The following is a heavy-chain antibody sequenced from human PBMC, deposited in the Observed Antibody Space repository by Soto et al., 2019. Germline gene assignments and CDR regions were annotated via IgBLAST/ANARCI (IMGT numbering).Heavy chain of an antibody. CDR2: ISSSSSTI. D-gene: IGHD3-22*01. V-gene: IGHV3-48*02. CDR3: ARGVNYYDSSGYQGDFDY. Sequence: VQLVESGGGLVQPGGSLRLSCAASGFTFSSYSMNWVRQAPGKGLEWVSYISSSSSTIYYADSVKGRFTISRDNAKNSLYLQMNSLRDEDTAVYYCARGVNYYDSSGYQGDFDYWGQGTLVTVSS. J-gene: IGHJ4*02. CDR1: GFTFSSYS.